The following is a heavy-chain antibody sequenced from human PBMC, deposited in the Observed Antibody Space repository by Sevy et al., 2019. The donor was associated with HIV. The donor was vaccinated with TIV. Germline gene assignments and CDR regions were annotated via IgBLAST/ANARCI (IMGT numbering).Heavy chain of an antibody. D-gene: IGHD3-22*01. Sequence: GGSLRLSCAASGFTFSSYGMHWVRQAPGKGLEWVAVISSDGSNKYYSDSVKGRFTISRDNSKNTLYLQMNSLRAEDTAVYYCAKDRGYYYDSSGYFFDYWGQGTLVTVSS. V-gene: IGHV3-30*18. CDR2: ISSDGSNK. CDR1: GFTFSSYG. J-gene: IGHJ4*02. CDR3: AKDRGYYYDSSGYFFDY.